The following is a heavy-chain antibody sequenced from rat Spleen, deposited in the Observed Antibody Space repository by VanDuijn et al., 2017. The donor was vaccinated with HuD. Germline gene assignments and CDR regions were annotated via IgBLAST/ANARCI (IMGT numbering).Heavy chain of an antibody. CDR1: GFTFSTAW. CDR2: IKAKSNNYAT. J-gene: IGHJ2*01. Sequence: EVQLVESGGGLVQPGNSLKLSCATSGFTFSTAWMYWYRQFPEKRLEWVARIKAKSNNYATYYADSVRGRFTISREDSKSMVYLQMDNLKTEDKAMYYCTADTTVAPAPFDFWGQGVMVTVSS. CDR3: TADTTVAPAPFDF. V-gene: IGHV6-6*01. D-gene: IGHD1-1*01.